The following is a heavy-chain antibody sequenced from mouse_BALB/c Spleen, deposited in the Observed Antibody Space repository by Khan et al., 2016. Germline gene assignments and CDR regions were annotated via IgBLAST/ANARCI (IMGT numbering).Heavy chain of an antibody. J-gene: IGHJ1*01. Sequence: QIQLVQSGPELKRPGKTVKISCKASGYTFTNYGINWVKQAPGKGLKWMGWINTYSGESTYADDFKGRFAFSLETSPNTAYLQINNLKNEDTTTYFCARYRYYYGSSRYFDVWGAETTVTFSS. D-gene: IGHD1-1*01. V-gene: IGHV9-3-1*01. CDR2: INTYSGES. CDR3: ARYRYYYGSSRYFDV. CDR1: GYTFTNYG.